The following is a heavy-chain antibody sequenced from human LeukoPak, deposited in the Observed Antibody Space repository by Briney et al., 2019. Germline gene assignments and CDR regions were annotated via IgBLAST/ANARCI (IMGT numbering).Heavy chain of an antibody. J-gene: IGHJ4*02. V-gene: IGHV3-9*03. Sequence: GRSLRLSCAASGFTFDDYAMHWVRQAPGKGLEWVSGISWNSGSIGYADSVKGRFTISRDNAKNSLYLQMNSLRAEEMALYYCAKDRGIAVAGNYFDYWGQGTLVTVSS. CDR3: AKDRGIAVAGNYFDY. CDR2: ISWNSGSI. D-gene: IGHD6-19*01. CDR1: GFTFDDYA.